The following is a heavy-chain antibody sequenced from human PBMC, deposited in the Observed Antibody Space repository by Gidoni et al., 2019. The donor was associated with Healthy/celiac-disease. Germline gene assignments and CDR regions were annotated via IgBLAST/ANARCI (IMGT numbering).Heavy chain of an antibody. CDR2: INHSGST. CDR3: ARGPLKRIAVAGTPAFDY. J-gene: IGHJ4*02. D-gene: IGHD6-19*01. Sequence: QVQLQQWGAGLLKPSETLSLTCAVYGGSFSGYYWSWIRQPPGKGLEWIGEINHSGSTNYNPSLKSRVTISVDTSKNQFSQKLSSVTAADTAVYYCARGPLKRIAVAGTPAFDYWGQGTLVTVSS. CDR1: GGSFSGYY. V-gene: IGHV4-34*01.